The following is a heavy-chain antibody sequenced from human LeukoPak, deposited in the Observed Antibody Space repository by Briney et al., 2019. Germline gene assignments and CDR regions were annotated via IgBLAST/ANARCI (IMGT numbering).Heavy chain of an antibody. J-gene: IGHJ4*02. V-gene: IGHV3-23*01. D-gene: IGHD3-10*01. Sequence: GGSLRLSFAASGFTFSSYAMSWVRHPPGKGLQWVSPITGSGGSTYYADSVKGRLTISRDNSKSTLYLQMNSLRAEDTAVYYCARDYYGSGSYFWVQRPIDSWGQGTLVTVSS. CDR1: GFTFSSYA. CDR3: ARDYYGSGSYFWVQRPIDS. CDR2: ITGSGGST.